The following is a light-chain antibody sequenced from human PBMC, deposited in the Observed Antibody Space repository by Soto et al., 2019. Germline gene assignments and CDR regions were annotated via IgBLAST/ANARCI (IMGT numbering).Light chain of an antibody. CDR2: EGS. Sequence: QSALTQPASVSGSPGQSITISCTGTSSDVGRYNLVSWYQQHPGKAPKLMIYEGSERPSGVSNRFSGSKSGNTASLTISGLQAEDQADYYCCSYAGSSTLVFGTGTKVTVL. CDR3: CSYAGSSTLV. J-gene: IGLJ1*01. CDR1: SSDVGRYNL. V-gene: IGLV2-23*01.